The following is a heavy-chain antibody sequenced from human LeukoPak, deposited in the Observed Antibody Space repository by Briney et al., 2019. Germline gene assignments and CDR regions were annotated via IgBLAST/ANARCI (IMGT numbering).Heavy chain of an antibody. D-gene: IGHD3-22*01. CDR2: IYYSGST. CDR3: ARTALDYYDSSGHGGFDY. J-gene: IGHJ4*02. Sequence: SQTLSLTCTVSRGSISTGDYYWSWIRQPPGKGLEWIGYIYYSGSTYYNPSLKSRVTISVDTSKNQFSLKLSSVTAADTAVYYCARTALDYYDSSGHGGFDYWGQGTLVTVSS. CDR1: RGSISTGDYY. V-gene: IGHV4-30-4*01.